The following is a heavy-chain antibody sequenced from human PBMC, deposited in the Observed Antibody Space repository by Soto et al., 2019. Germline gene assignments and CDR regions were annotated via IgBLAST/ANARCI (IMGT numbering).Heavy chain of an antibody. J-gene: IGHJ5*02. CDR1: GDSMNSDDW. V-gene: IGHV4-4*02. Sequence: QVQLQESGPGLVKPSGTLSLTCAVSGDSMNSDDWWSWVRQPPGKGLEWIGEISHRGSTNYNPSLKSRVTMSVDKSKTQFSLKLRSVTAADTAVYYCARVGGDVIVVPTTIGYNWFDPWGQGTLVTVSS. CDR2: ISHRGST. D-gene: IGHD2-2*01. CDR3: ARVGGDVIVVPTTIGYNWFDP.